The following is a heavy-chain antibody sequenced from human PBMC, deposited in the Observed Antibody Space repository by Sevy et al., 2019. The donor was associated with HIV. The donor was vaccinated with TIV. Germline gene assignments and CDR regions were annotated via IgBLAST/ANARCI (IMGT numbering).Heavy chain of an antibody. V-gene: IGHV4-59*01. Sequence: SETLSLTCTVSGGSISSYYWSWIRQPPGKGLEWIGYIYYSGSTNYNPSLKSRVTISVDTSKNQFSLKLSSVTAADTAVYYCARVFPGNSSDWYYFDYWGQRTLVTVS. CDR1: GGSISSYY. J-gene: IGHJ4*02. D-gene: IGHD6-19*01. CDR3: ARVFPGNSSDWYYFDY. CDR2: IYYSGST.